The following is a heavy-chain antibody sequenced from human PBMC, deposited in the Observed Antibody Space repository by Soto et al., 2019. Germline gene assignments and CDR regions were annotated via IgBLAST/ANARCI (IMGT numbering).Heavy chain of an antibody. CDR3: ARGGGIGELSIYGMDV. D-gene: IGHD3-10*01. CDR2: IYYSGST. Sequence: QVQLQESGPGLVKPSQTLSLTCTVSGGSISSGGYYWSWIRQHPGKGLEWIGYIYYSGSTYYNPSLKSRVTISVDTSKNQFSLKLSSVTAADTAVYYCARGGGIGELSIYGMDVWGQGTTVTVSS. V-gene: IGHV4-31*03. J-gene: IGHJ6*02. CDR1: GGSISSGGYY.